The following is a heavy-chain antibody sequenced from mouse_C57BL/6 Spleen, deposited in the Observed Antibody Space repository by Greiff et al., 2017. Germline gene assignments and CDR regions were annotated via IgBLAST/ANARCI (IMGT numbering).Heavy chain of an antibody. CDR1: GYTFPSYW. V-gene: IGHV1-69*01. D-gene: IGHD2-1*01. Sequence: QVQLQQPGAELVMPGASVKLSCKASGYTFPSYWMHWVKQRPGQGLEWIGEIDPSDSYTNYNQKFKGKSTLTVYKSSSTAYMQLSSLTSEDSAVYYCSRWGDYGNPVHFDYWGKGTTLTVSS. CDR3: SRWGDYGNPVHFDY. CDR2: IDPSDSYT. J-gene: IGHJ2*01.